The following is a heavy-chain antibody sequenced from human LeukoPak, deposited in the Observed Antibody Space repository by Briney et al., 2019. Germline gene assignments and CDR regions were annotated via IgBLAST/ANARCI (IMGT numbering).Heavy chain of an antibody. CDR1: GYSFTSYW. D-gene: IGHD3-22*01. Sequence: GESLKISCKGSGYSFTSYWIGWVHQMPGKGLEWMGIIYPGDSDTRYSPSFQGQVTISADKSISTAYLQWSSLKASDTAMYFCARRRGWDSYGSSGYAFDIWGQGTMVTVSS. J-gene: IGHJ3*02. CDR2: IYPGDSDT. CDR3: ARRRGWDSYGSSGYAFDI. V-gene: IGHV5-51*07.